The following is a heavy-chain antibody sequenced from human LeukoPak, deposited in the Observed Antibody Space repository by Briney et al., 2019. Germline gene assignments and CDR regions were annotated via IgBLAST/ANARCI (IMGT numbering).Heavy chain of an antibody. CDR3: ARGYYDFWSGYPPLDY. Sequence: KTSETLSLTCTVSGGSISSYYWSWIRQPPGKGLEWIGYIYYSGSTNYNPSLKSRVTISVDTSKNQFSLKLSSVTAADTAVYYCARGYYDFWSGYPPLDYWGQGTLVTVSS. CDR1: GGSISSYY. CDR2: IYYSGST. J-gene: IGHJ4*02. V-gene: IGHV4-59*01. D-gene: IGHD3-3*01.